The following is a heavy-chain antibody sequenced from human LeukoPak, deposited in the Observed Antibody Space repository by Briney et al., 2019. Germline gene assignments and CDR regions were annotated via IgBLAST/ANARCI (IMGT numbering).Heavy chain of an antibody. CDR3: AIHYYDSSGYYH. J-gene: IGHJ5*02. CDR2: IIPIFGTA. Sequence: EASVKVSCKASGGTFSSYAISWVRQAPGQGLEWMGGIIPIFGTANYAQKFQGRVTITTDESTSAAYMELSSLRSEDTAVYYCAIHYYDSSGYYHWGQGTLVTVSS. CDR1: GGTFSSYA. V-gene: IGHV1-69*05. D-gene: IGHD3-22*01.